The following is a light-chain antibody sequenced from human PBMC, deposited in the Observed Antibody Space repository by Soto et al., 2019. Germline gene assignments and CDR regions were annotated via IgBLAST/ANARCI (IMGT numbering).Light chain of an antibody. CDR1: SGSVSTSYY. CDR3: VLYVGSGVLV. V-gene: IGLV8-61*01. J-gene: IGLJ2*01. CDR2: STN. Sequence: QTVVTQEPSFSVSPGGTVTLTCGLSSGSVSTSYYPSWYQQTPGQAPRTLIYSTNTRSSGVPGRFSGSILGNKAALTITGAQADDESDYYCVLYVGSGVLVFGGGTKVTVL.